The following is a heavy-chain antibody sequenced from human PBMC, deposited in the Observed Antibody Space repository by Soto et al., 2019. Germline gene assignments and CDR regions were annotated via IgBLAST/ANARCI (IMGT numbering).Heavy chain of an antibody. Sequence: GESLKISCEGSGYSFSSFWISWVRQMPGKGLEWVGRIDPSDSYINYSPSFHGKVTISADRSINTAYLQWNSLEASDTAFYFCARSPRSSPYFDCWGQGALVTVSS. CDR3: ARSPRSSPYFDC. D-gene: IGHD6-13*01. CDR2: IDPSDSYI. J-gene: IGHJ4*02. V-gene: IGHV5-10-1*04. CDR1: GYSFSSFW.